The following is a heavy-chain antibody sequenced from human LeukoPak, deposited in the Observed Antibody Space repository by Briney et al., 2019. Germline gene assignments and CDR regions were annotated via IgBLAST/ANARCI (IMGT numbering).Heavy chain of an antibody. D-gene: IGHD2-15*01. V-gene: IGHV1-69*04. J-gene: IGHJ1*01. CDR3: ARRGYCSGGSCSAEYFQH. CDR1: GGTFSSYA. Sequence: SVKVSCKASGGTFSSYAISWVRQAPGQGLEWMGRIIPILGIANYAQKFQGRVTITADKSTSTAYMELSSLRSEDTAVYYCARRGYCSGGSCSAEYFQHWGQGTLVTVSS. CDR2: IIPILGIA.